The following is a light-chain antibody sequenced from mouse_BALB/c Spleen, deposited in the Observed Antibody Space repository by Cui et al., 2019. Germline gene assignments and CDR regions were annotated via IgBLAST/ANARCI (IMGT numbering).Light chain of an antibody. Sequence: DIQMNQSPSSLSASLGDTITITCHASQNINVWLTWYQQKPGNMPKLLIYKASNLHTGVPSRFSGSGSGTGFTLNISSLQPEDIATYYCQQGQSYPRTFGGGTKLEIK. CDR1: QNINVW. V-gene: IGKV10-96*01. J-gene: IGKJ1*01. CDR3: QQGQSYPRT. CDR2: KAS.